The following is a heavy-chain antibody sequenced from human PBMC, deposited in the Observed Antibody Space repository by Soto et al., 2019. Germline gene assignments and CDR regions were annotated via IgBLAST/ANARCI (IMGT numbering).Heavy chain of an antibody. J-gene: IGHJ6*03. CDR3: ARGRRTMLRGVSYHYYYYYMDV. CDR1: VYTFTGYY. Sequence: ASVKVSCKASVYTFTGYYMHWVRQAPGQGLEWMGWINPNSGGTNYAQKFQGWVTMTRDTSISTAYMELSRLRSDDTAVYYCARGRRTMLRGVSYHYYYYYMDVWGKGTTVTVSS. D-gene: IGHD3-10*01. CDR2: INPNSGGT. V-gene: IGHV1-2*04.